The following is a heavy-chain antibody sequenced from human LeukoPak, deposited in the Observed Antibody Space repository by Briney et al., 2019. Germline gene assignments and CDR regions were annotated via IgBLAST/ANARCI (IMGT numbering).Heavy chain of an antibody. CDR2: ISDVGTTQ. CDR1: GFTFRSYE. CDR3: ARDRSKVTAYDDALDI. J-gene: IGHJ3*02. Sequence: GGSLRLSCAASGFTFRSYELNWVRQAPGKGLEWVSYISDVGTTQHYADSVKGRFIISRDNAKNSLYLQMNSLTTEDTAVYYCARDRSKVTAYDDALDIWGQGTTVIVSS. V-gene: IGHV3-48*03. D-gene: IGHD2-21*02.